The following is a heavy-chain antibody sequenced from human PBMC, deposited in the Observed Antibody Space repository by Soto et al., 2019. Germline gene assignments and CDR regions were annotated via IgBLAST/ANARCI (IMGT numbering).Heavy chain of an antibody. CDR2: MNPNSGNT. J-gene: IGHJ6*03. CDR3: ASGIAAGTWRSPYYYYYMDV. D-gene: IGHD6-13*01. CDR1: GYTFTSYD. Sequence: ASVKVSCKASGYTFTSYDINWVRQATGQGLEWMGWMNPNSGNTGYAQKFQGRVTMTRNTSISTAYMELSSLRSEDTAVYYCASGIAAGTWRSPYYYYYMDVWGKGTTVTVSS. V-gene: IGHV1-8*01.